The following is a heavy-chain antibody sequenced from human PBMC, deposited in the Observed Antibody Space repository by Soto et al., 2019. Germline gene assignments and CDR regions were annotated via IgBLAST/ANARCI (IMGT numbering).Heavy chain of an antibody. CDR1: GGTFSSYA. D-gene: IGHD3-16*01. CDR3: VRGGMSDKIFDY. J-gene: IGHJ4*02. CDR2: IIPIFGTA. Sequence: GASVKVSCKASGGTFSSYAISWVRQAPGQGLEWMGGIIPIFGTANYAQKFQGRVTITADESTSTAYMELSSLKTEDTAVYYCVRGGMSDKIFDYWGQGTLVTVSS. V-gene: IGHV1-69*13.